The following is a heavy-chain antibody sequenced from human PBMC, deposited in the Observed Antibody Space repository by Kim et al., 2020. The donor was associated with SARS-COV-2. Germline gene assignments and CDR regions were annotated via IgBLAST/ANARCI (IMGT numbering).Heavy chain of an antibody. V-gene: IGHV1-24*01. CDR3: ATGWFGEDLFRY. Sequence: NYAQKFQGRVTMTEDTSADTAYMELSSLRSEDTAVYYCATGWFGEDLFRYWGQGTLVTVSS. J-gene: IGHJ4*02. D-gene: IGHD3-10*01.